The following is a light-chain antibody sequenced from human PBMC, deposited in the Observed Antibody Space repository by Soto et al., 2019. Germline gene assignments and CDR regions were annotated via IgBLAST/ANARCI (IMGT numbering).Light chain of an antibody. J-gene: IGKJ5*01. CDR1: KDISYY. CDR2: DAS. V-gene: IGKV1-33*01. CDR3: QQYDNLPAIS. Sequence: DIQMTQSPSSLSASVGDRVTITCQASKDISYYLNWYQQKPGKAPKLLIYDASNLETGVPSRCSGNETQTDFPITISSQQPENIATYYCQQYDNLPAISYGHGTRRESK.